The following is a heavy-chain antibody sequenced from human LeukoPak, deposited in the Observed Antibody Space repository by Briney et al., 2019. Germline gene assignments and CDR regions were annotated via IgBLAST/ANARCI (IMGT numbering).Heavy chain of an antibody. CDR1: GFSFSSYG. CDR2: ISYDGSNK. D-gene: IGHD6-19*01. CDR3: AKAGYSSGWYGGYFDY. V-gene: IGHV3-30*18. J-gene: IGHJ4*02. Sequence: GGSLRLSCAASGFSFSSYGMHWVRQAPGPGLGWVAVISYDGSNKSYADSVKGRFTISRDNSKNTLYLQMHSLRAEDTAVYYCAKAGYSSGWYGGYFDYWGQGTLVTVSS.